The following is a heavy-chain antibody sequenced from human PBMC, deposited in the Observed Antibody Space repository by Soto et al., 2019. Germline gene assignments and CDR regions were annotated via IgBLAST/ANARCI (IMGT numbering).Heavy chain of an antibody. J-gene: IGHJ4*02. V-gene: IGHV4-59*08. CDR2: VYYTGTT. CDR3: VRREAVAGSQFDF. D-gene: IGHD6-19*01. CDR1: YASINNYH. Sequence: PSETLSLTCTVSYASINNYHWTWIRQPPGKGLEWIAYVYYTGTTNFNPSLKSRVTISMDTSRNQFSLKLRSVTAADTAVYYCVRREAVAGSQFDFWGQGTLVTVS.